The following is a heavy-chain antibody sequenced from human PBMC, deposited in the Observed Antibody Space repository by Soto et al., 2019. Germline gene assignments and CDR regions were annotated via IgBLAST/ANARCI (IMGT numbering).Heavy chain of an antibody. J-gene: IGHJ6*03. CDR3: ARNIAARYYYYMDV. CDR1: GFTFSDYY. D-gene: IGHD6-6*01. V-gene: IGHV3-11*01. Sequence: GGSLRLSCAASGFTFSDYYMSWIRQAPGKGLEWVSYISSSGSTIYYADSVKGRFTISRDNAKNSLYLQVNSLRAEDTAVYYCARNIAARYYYYMDVWGKGTTVTVSS. CDR2: ISSSGSTI.